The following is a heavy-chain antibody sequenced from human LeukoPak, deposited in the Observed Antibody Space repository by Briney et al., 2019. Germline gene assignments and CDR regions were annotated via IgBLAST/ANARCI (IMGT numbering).Heavy chain of an antibody. CDR2: ISSSSSYI. Sequence: GGSLRLSCAASGFTFSSYEMNWVRQAPGKGLEWVSSISSSSSYIYYADSVKGRFTISRDNAKNSLYLQMNSLRVEDTAVYYCARDRLLEDREYNYYYYMDVWGKGTTVTVSS. D-gene: IGHD3-3*01. J-gene: IGHJ6*03. V-gene: IGHV3-21*01. CDR3: ARDRLLEDREYNYYYYMDV. CDR1: GFTFSSYE.